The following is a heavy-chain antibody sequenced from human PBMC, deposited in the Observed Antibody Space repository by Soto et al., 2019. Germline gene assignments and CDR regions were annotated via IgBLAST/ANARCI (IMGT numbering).Heavy chain of an antibody. Sequence: ASVKVSCKASGYTFTSYAMHWVRQAPGQRLEWMGWINAGNGNTKYSQKFQGRVTITRDTSASTAYMELSSLRSEDPAFFYCARGSDYVWGSYRRPPDYWGQGTLVTVSS. CDR2: INAGNGNT. CDR3: ARGSDYVWGSYRRPPDY. D-gene: IGHD3-16*02. V-gene: IGHV1-3*01. CDR1: GYTFTSYA. J-gene: IGHJ4*02.